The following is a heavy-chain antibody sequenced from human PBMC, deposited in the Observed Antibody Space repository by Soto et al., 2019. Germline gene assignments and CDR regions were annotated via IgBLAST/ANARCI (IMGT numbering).Heavy chain of an antibody. CDR1: GYTFSNYG. V-gene: IGHV1-18*01. J-gene: IGHJ5*02. Sequence: ASVKVSCKTSGYTFSNYGITWVRQAPGQPLEWLGWISLYSDGTNYAQKFQGRVSVTTDTSTTTAYMELRSLRSDDTAVYYCARVVPGAEDWFGPWGQGPLVTVYS. D-gene: IGHD2-2*01. CDR3: ARVVPGAEDWFGP. CDR2: ISLYSDGT.